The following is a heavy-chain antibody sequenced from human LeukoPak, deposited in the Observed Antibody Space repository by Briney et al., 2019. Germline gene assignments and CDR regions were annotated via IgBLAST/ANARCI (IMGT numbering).Heavy chain of an antibody. CDR2: ISGSGGYT. Sequence: PGGSLRLSCAASGFPFSSYAMSGVRQSPGKGLEWVAAISGSGGYTYYADSVKGRFAISRDNSKSTLYLQLNGMRAEDRAVYYCAKPTDRSGKWVYFDYWGQGTLVTVSS. CDR1: GFPFSSYA. V-gene: IGHV3-23*01. CDR3: AKPTDRSGKWVYFDY. D-gene: IGHD3-22*01. J-gene: IGHJ4*02.